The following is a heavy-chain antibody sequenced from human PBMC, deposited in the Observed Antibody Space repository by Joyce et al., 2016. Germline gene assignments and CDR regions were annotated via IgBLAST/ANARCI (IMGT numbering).Heavy chain of an antibody. CDR1: GGSFNGYF. CDR3: ARAVATVTGYYRGPFDY. CDR2: INHSGIA. D-gene: IGHD3-9*01. J-gene: IGHJ4*01. V-gene: IGHV4-34*01. Sequence: QVQLQQWGAGLLKPSETLSLTCAVKGGSFNGYFWTWIRQSPGKGLEWIGEINHSGIASHNPSLKSRVNISVDTSSNRFSLNLNSMTAADTAVYYCARAVATVTGYYRGPFDYWGQGTLVTVSS.